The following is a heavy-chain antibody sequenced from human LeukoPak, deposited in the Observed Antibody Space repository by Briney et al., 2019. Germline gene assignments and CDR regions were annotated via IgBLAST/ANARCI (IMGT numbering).Heavy chain of an antibody. V-gene: IGHV4-59*08. CDR2: IYYSGST. J-gene: IGHJ2*01. CDR1: GGSISSYY. CDR3: ARLAGGSSGWYLLPRADWYFDL. D-gene: IGHD6-19*01. Sequence: SETLSLTCTVSGGSISSYYWSWIRQPPGKGLEWIGYIYYSGSTNYNPSLKSRVTISVDTSKNQFSLKLSSVTAADTAVYYCARLAGGSSGWYLLPRADWYFDLWGRGTLVTVSS.